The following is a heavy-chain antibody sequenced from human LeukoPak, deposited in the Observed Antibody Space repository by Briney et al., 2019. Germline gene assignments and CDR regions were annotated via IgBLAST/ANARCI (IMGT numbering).Heavy chain of an antibody. J-gene: IGHJ4*02. CDR2: IKEDGSDK. CDR1: GFTFSRSW. Sequence: GGSLRLSCTASGFTFSRSWMHWVRQAPGKGLEWVADIKEDGSDKYYGDPVKGRFTISRDNAKNSVYLQMNSLSPEDTAIYFCATLAFDSWGRGTLVTVSS. D-gene: IGHD3-3*02. CDR3: ATLAFDS. V-gene: IGHV3-7*01.